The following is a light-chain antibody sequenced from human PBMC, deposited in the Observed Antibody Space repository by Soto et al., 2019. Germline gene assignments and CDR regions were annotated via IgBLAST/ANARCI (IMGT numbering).Light chain of an antibody. CDR2: AAS. V-gene: IGKV1-27*01. CDR3: QNYNSAPLT. Sequence: DIQKTQSPSSLSASVGDRVTITCRASQGITYYLAWYQQKPGKVPKLLIYAASTLQSGVPSRFSGGGSGADFTLTISSLQAEDVATYYCQNYNSAPLTFGGGTKVDI. J-gene: IGKJ4*01. CDR1: QGITYY.